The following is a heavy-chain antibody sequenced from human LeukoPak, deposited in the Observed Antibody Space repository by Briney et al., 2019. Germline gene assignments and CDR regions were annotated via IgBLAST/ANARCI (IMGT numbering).Heavy chain of an antibody. CDR1: GYTFTSHY. J-gene: IGHJ4*02. CDR3: ARGKPAALPFDY. D-gene: IGHD2-2*02. CDR2: INAGNGNT. V-gene: IGHV1-3*03. Sequence: ASVKVSCKASGYTFTSHYMHWVRQAPGQRLEWMGWINAGNGNTKYSQEFQGRVTITRDTSASTAYMELSSLRSEDMAVYYCARGKPAALPFDYWGQGTLVTVSS.